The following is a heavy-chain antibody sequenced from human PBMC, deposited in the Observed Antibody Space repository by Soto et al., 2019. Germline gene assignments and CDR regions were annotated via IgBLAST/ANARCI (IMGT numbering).Heavy chain of an antibody. CDR1: GGTFSSYA. CDR3: ARKYGDSTHFDY. J-gene: IGHJ4*02. V-gene: IGHV1-69*06. D-gene: IGHD4-17*01. Sequence: SVKVSCKASGGTFSSYAISWVRQAPGQGLEWMGGIIPIFGTANYAQKFQGRVTITADKSTSTAYMELSSLRSEDTAVYYCARKYGDSTHFDYWGQGTLVTVSS. CDR2: IIPIFGTA.